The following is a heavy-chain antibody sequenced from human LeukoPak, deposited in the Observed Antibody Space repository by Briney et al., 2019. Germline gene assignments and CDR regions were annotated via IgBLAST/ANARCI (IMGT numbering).Heavy chain of an antibody. D-gene: IGHD3-10*01. CDR2: ISWDGGST. CDR1: GFTFYDYT. CDR3: AKDHYYGSGSYSRWVYFDY. V-gene: IGHV3-43*01. J-gene: IGHJ4*02. Sequence: GGSLRLSCAAPGFTFYDYTMHWVRQAPGKGLEWVSLISWDGGSTYYADSVKGRFTISRDNSKNSLYLQMNSLRTEDTALYFCAKDHYYGSGSYSRWVYFDYWGQGTLVTVSS.